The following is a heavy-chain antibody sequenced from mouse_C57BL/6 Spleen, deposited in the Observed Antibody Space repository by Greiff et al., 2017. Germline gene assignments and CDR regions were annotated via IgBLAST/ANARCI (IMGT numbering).Heavy chain of an antibody. CDR3: ARGIYNYGSSHDYAMDY. J-gene: IGHJ4*01. CDR1: GYTFTDYN. CDR2: LNPNNGGT. Sequence: EVQLQQSGPELVKPGASVKIPCKASGYTFTDYNMDWVKQSHGKSLEWIGDLNPNNGGTIYTQKFKGKATLTVDKTSSTTYMELRRMTSEDTAVYYCARGIYNYGSSHDYAMDYGGQGTSVTVSS. V-gene: IGHV1-18*01. D-gene: IGHD1-1*01.